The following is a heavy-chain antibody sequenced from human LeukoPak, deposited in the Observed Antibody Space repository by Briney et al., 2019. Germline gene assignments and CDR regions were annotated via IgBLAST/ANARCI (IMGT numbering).Heavy chain of an antibody. CDR3: ATDLWVYGDNSYHDAFDI. V-gene: IGHV1-24*01. D-gene: IGHD4-23*01. J-gene: IGHJ3*02. CDR2: FDPEDGET. CDR1: GYTLTELS. Sequence: GASVKVSCKVSGYTLTELSMHWVRQAPGKGLEWMGGFDPEDGETIYAQKFQGRVTMTEDTSTDTAYMELSSLRSEDTAVYYCATDLWVYGDNSYHDAFDIWGQGTMVTVSS.